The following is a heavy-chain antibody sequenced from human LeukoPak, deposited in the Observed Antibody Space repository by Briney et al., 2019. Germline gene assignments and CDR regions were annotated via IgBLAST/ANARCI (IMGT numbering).Heavy chain of an antibody. CDR1: GFNFDEYA. J-gene: IGHJ4*02. Sequence: PVGSLRISCVASGFNFDEYAMGWVRQVPGKGLEWMSLINWWGSSIGYGEPVKGRFTISRDNAKNSLFLQMDSLRSDDTALYYCARQLKAGGLGVPTAPFDFWGQGTLVTVSS. CDR3: ARQLKAGGLGVPTAPFDF. CDR2: INWWGSSI. D-gene: IGHD3-10*01. V-gene: IGHV3-20*04.